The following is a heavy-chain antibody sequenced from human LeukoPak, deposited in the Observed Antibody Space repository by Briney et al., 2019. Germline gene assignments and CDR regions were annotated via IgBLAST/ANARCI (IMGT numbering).Heavy chain of an antibody. Sequence: GGSLRLSCAASGFTFSSYIMNWVRQAPGKGPDWVSAISGSGGSTYGADSVKGRFTISRDNSKNTLYLQMNSLRAEDTALYYCAKAYSYGSGSFYKTFDYWGQGTLVTVSS. CDR3: AKAYSYGSGSFYKTFDY. CDR2: ISGSGGST. J-gene: IGHJ4*02. CDR1: GFTFSSYI. V-gene: IGHV3-23*01. D-gene: IGHD3-10*01.